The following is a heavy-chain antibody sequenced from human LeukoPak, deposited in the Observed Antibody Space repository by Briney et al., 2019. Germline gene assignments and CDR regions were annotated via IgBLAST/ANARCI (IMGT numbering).Heavy chain of an antibody. CDR2: ISYDGNNK. V-gene: IGHV3-30*04. CDR3: ATWDAFDI. J-gene: IGHJ3*02. CDR1: GFTFSSST. Sequence: GRSLRLSCAASGFTFSSSTMHWVRQAPGKGLEWVAVISYDGNNKFYADSVSGRFTISRDNSKNTLYLQMNSLTAEDTAVYYCATWDAFDIWGQGTMVTVSS.